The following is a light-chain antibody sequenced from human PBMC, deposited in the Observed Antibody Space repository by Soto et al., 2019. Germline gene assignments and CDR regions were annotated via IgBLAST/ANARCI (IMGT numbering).Light chain of an antibody. V-gene: IGKV1-39*01. CDR1: QNIATY. J-gene: IGKJ4*01. CDR2: GAS. CDR3: QQTFSTIVT. Sequence: DIPTTQSPSSLSASVGDRVTITCRASQNIATYLHWYPQKSGKTPKLLIYGASSLQAGVPSRFSGSGLGTDFTLTSSSLQPEDSGTYDGQQTFSTIVTFGGGTKVEIK.